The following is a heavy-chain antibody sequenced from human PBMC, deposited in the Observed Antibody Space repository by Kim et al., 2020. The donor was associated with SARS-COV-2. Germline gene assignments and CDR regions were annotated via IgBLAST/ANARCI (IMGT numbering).Heavy chain of an antibody. CDR1: GFTFNSYA. D-gene: IGHD4-17*01. CDR3: AKLNDYGDYENAP. CDR2: ISGSGGST. J-gene: IGHJ5*02. Sequence: GGSLRLSCVASGFTFNSYAMSWVRQAPGKGLEWVSAISGSGGSTYYAASVKGRFTISRDNSKNTLYLQMNSLRAEDTAVYYCAKLNDYGDYENAPWGQGTLVTVSS. V-gene: IGHV3-23*01.